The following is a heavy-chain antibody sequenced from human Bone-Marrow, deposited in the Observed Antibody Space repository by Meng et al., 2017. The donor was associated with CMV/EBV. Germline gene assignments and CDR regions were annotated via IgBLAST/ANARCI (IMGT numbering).Heavy chain of an antibody. CDR3: ARGRIMITFGGVIVPFDY. V-gene: IGHV4-34*01. CDR1: SFSCFY. Sequence: SFSCFYWSWIRQPPGKGLEWIGEINHSGSTNYNPSLKSRVTISVDTSKNQFSLKLSSVTAADTAVYYCARGRIMITFGGVIVPFDYWGQGTLVTVSS. D-gene: IGHD3-16*02. J-gene: IGHJ4*02. CDR2: INHSGST.